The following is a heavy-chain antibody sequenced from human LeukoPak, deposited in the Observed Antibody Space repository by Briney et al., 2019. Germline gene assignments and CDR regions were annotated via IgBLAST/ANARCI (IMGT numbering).Heavy chain of an antibody. V-gene: IGHV4-59*01. CDR2: IYYSGST. CDR3: AREPYCSSSSCTSV. CDR1: GGSISTYY. D-gene: IGHD2-2*01. Sequence: SETLSLTCTVSGGSISTYYWSWIRQPPGKGLELIGNIYYSGSTNYNPSLKSRVTISVDTSKNQFSLELTSVTAADTAVYYCAREPYCSSSSCTSVWGQGTLVTVSS. J-gene: IGHJ4*02.